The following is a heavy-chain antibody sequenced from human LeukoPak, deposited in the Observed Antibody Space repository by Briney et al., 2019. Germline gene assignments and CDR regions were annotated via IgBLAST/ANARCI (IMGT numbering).Heavy chain of an antibody. CDR2: IIGSSGDT. CDR3: AKGAYDYIEMGYFDD. J-gene: IGHJ4*02. D-gene: IGHD5-12*01. V-gene: IGHV3-23*01. CDR1: GFRFSNFA. Sequence: GGSLRLSCAASGFRFSNFAMSWVRQAPGKGLEWVSLIIGSSGDTLYADSVKGRLTISRDISKNRLYLQMNSLRAEDTALYYCAKGAYDYIEMGYFDDWGQGTLVTVSS.